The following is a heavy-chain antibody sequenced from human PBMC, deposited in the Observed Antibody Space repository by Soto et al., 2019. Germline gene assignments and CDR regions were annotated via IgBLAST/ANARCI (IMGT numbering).Heavy chain of an antibody. D-gene: IGHD3-10*01. J-gene: IGHJ4*02. Sequence: QVQLQESGPGLVKPSQTLYLTCTFSGGSISRGGYYWSWIRHHPGKGLEWIGYIYYSGSTYYNPSIKSRVTITVDTSKNQCSLKLSSVTAADTAMYYCARGVRTMVRIYYFDYWGQGTLVTVSS. V-gene: IGHV4-31*03. CDR2: IYYSGST. CDR3: ARGVRTMVRIYYFDY. CDR1: GGSISRGGYY.